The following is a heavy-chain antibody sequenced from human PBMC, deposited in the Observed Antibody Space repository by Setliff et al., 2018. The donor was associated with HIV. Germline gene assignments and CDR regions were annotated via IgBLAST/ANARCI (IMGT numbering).Heavy chain of an antibody. Sequence: SVKVSCKASGGSFSSFTISWVRQAPGQGLEWMGGIIPALGTANYAQKFQGRVTMAADESTSTVYMELSSLRSEDAAIYYCAKDAGYSGTAWGTWGQGTLVTVSS. CDR3: AKDAGYSGTAWGT. CDR1: GGSFSSFT. CDR2: IIPALGTA. V-gene: IGHV1-69*13. D-gene: IGHD5-12*01. J-gene: IGHJ5*02.